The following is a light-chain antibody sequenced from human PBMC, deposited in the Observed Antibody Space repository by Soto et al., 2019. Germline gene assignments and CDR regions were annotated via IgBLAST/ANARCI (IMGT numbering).Light chain of an antibody. CDR2: DAS. J-gene: IGKJ1*01. CDR3: QQYKDYTWT. CDR1: QRGDRY. V-gene: IGKV1-5*01. Sequence: DIQMTQSPSTLYASVGDRVSITCRASQRGDRYLAWYQQKPGKAPQLLIYDASRLESGVPSRFSGSGSGTEFTLTISSLQPDDFTTFYCQQYKDYTWTFGQGTKVEV.